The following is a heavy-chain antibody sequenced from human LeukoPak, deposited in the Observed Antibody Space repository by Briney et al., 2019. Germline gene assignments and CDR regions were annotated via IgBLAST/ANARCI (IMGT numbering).Heavy chain of an antibody. D-gene: IGHD3-22*01. CDR3: ARDTYYYDSSGYWADY. J-gene: IGHJ4*02. V-gene: IGHV4-59*01. CDR1: GGSITGYS. Sequence: SETLSLTCSVSGGSITGYSWSWIRQPPGKGLEWIGYIYYSGDTYYNASLKSRVSFSVDTSQKQFSLKLKSVTAADTAVYYCARDTYYYDSSGYWADYWGQGTLVTVSS. CDR2: IYYSGDT.